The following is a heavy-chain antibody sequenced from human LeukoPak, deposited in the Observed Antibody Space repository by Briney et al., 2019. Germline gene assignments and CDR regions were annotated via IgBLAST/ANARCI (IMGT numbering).Heavy chain of an antibody. CDR2: ISHEGSNQ. J-gene: IGHJ4*02. Sequence: GRSLRLSCAASGLSFGSYGMHWVRQAPGKGLEWVAVISHEGSNQYYADSVKGRFTISRDNSKNTVYLQMNSLRAEDTAVYFCARTREQWQVLDYWGQGTLVTVSS. CDR1: GLSFGSYG. V-gene: IGHV3-30*03. CDR3: ARTREQWQVLDY. D-gene: IGHD6-19*01.